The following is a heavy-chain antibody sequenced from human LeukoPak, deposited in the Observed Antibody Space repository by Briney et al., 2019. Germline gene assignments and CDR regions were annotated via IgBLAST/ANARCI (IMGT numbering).Heavy chain of an antibody. Sequence: GGSLRLACAASGFTVSSYWMHWVRQVPGKGLVWVSRIISDGTSTSYADSVKGRFTISRDNAKNTLYLQMNSLRVEDTAVYYCARGRRDGYNNFDYWGQGTLVTVSS. CDR3: ARGRRDGYNNFDY. CDR1: GFTVSSYW. CDR2: IISDGTST. J-gene: IGHJ4*02. V-gene: IGHV3-74*01. D-gene: IGHD5-24*01.